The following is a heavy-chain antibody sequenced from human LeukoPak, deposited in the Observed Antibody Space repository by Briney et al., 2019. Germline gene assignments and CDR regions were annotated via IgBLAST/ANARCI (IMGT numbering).Heavy chain of an antibody. CDR3: AGDYSSQSYRFDY. Sequence: SETLSLTCTVSAGGSISSYSWSWVRQPPGRGLEWIGYIYYSGSTTYNPSLKSRVTISLDTSNKQFSLKLSSVTAADTAIYYCAGDYSSQSYRFDYWGQGILVTVSS. J-gene: IGHJ4*02. V-gene: IGHV4-59*12. CDR2: IYYSGST. D-gene: IGHD3-10*01. CDR1: AGGSISSYS.